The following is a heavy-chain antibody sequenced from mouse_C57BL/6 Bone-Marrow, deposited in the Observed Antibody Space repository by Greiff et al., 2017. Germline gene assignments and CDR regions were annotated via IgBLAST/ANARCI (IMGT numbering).Heavy chain of an antibody. V-gene: IGHV14-4*01. Sequence: EVQVVESGAELVRPGASVKLSCTASGFNIKDDYMHWVKQRPEQGLEWIGWIDPENGDTEYASKFQGKATITADTSSNTAYLQLSSLTSENTAVYYCTMGYGGRCYFASWGQGTTLTVSS. CDR1: GFNIKDDY. CDR3: TMGYGGRCYFAS. CDR2: IDPENGDT. J-gene: IGHJ2*01. D-gene: IGHD1-1*01.